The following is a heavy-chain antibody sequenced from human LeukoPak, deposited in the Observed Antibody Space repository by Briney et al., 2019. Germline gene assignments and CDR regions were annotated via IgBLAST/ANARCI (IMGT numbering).Heavy chain of an antibody. D-gene: IGHD6-13*01. CDR3: ARVYYSRSYDYWYFDL. V-gene: IGHV4-59*01. J-gene: IGHJ2*01. CDR1: GGSFSGYY. CDR2: IYYSGST. Sequence: NPSETLSLTCAVYGGSFSGYYWSWIRQPPGKGLEWIGYIYYSGSTNYNPSLKSRVIISVDTSKNQFSLKLSSVTAADTAVYYCARVYYSRSYDYWYFDLWGRGTLVTVSS.